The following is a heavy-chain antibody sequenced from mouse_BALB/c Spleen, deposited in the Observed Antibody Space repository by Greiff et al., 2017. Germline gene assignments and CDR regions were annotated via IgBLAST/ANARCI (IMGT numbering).Heavy chain of an antibody. J-gene: IGHJ3*01. D-gene: IGHD1-2*01. V-gene: IGHV14-3*02. CDR1: GYSFTGYY. CDR3: ARDYYGPFAY. Sequence: VQLQQSGPELVKTGASVKISCKASGYSFTGYYMHWVKQRPEQGLEWIGRIDPANGNTKYDPKFQGKATITADTSSNTAYLQLSSLTSEDTAVYYCARDYYGPFAYWGQGTLVTVSA. CDR2: IDPANGNT.